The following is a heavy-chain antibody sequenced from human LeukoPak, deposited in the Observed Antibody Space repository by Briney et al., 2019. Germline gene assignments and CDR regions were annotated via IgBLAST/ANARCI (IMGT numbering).Heavy chain of an antibody. J-gene: IGHJ4*02. Sequence: PSETLSLTCTVSGGSFSSSTYYWSWIRQPPGKGLEWIGYIYYIGSTNYNPSLKSRVTISVDTSKNQFSLKLSSVTAADTAVYYCARGRTFDNWGQGTLVTVSS. CDR2: IYYIGST. CDR1: GGSFSSSTYY. CDR3: ARGRTFDN. V-gene: IGHV4-61*01.